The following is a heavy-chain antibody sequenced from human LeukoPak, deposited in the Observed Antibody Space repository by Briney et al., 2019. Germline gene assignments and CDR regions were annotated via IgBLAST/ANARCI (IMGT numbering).Heavy chain of an antibody. Sequence: GGSLRLPCAASGFSFSNYWMSWVRQAPGKGLEWVSAISGSGGSTYYADSVKGRFTISRDNSKNALYLQMNSLRAEDTAVYYCAKDRGDGYNSFDYWGQGILVTVSS. V-gene: IGHV3-23*01. CDR1: GFSFSNYW. D-gene: IGHD5-24*01. CDR3: AKDRGDGYNSFDY. J-gene: IGHJ4*02. CDR2: ISGSGGST.